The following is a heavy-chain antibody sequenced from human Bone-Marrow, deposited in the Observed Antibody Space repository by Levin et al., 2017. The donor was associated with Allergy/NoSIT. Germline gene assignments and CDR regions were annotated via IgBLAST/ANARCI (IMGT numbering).Heavy chain of an antibody. V-gene: IGHV3-15*01. CDR3: TSEGLYYFDRSSYHHPDY. J-gene: IGHJ4*02. CDR1: GFTFKDAW. Sequence: GESLKISCAASGFTFKDAWMSWVRQAPGKGLEWVGRIKTNADGGTTDYAAPVKGRFTISRDDSNNTLCLQMNSLKTDDTAVYYCTSEGLYYFDRSSYHHPDYWGQGSLVTVSS. CDR2: IKTNADGGTT. D-gene: IGHD3-22*01.